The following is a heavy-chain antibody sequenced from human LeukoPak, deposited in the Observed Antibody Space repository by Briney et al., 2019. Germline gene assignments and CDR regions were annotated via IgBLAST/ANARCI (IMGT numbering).Heavy chain of an antibody. D-gene: IGHD7-27*01. Sequence: GGSLRLSCAASGFTFSDYYMSWIRQAPGKGLEWVSYISSSGSTIYYADSVKGRFTISRDNAKNSLYLQMNSLRAEGTAVYYCARDKDWGSLDYWGQGTLVTVSS. V-gene: IGHV3-11*04. CDR2: ISSSGSTI. CDR3: ARDKDWGSLDY. CDR1: GFTFSDYY. J-gene: IGHJ4*02.